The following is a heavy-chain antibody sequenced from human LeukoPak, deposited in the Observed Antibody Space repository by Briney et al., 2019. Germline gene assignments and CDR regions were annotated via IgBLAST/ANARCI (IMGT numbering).Heavy chain of an antibody. CDR1: GDSISSGDYY. Sequence: SETLSLTCTVSGDSISSGDYYWSWIRQPAGKGLEWIGRIYTSGSTNYNPSLKSRVTISVDTSKNQFSLKLSSVTAADTAVYYCARGPYYFDSSGAFDIWGQGTMVTVSS. CDR2: IYTSGST. V-gene: IGHV4-61*02. D-gene: IGHD3-22*01. CDR3: ARGPYYFDSSGAFDI. J-gene: IGHJ3*02.